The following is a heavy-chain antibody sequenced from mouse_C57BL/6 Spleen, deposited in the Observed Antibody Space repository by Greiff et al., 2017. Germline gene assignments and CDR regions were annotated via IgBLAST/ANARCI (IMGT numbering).Heavy chain of an antibody. CDR2: ISDGGSYT. D-gene: IGHD2-3*01. CDR3: AEGYYRMDY. Sequence: DVKLVESGGGLVKPGGSLKLSCAASGFTFSSYAMSWVRQTPEKRLEWVATISDGGSYTYYPDNVKGRFTISRDNAKNILYLQMSHLKSEDTAMYYCAEGYYRMDYWGQGTSVTVSS. J-gene: IGHJ4*01. V-gene: IGHV5-4*03. CDR1: GFTFSSYA.